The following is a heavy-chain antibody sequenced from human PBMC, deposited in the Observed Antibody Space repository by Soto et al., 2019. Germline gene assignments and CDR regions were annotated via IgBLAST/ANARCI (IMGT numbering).Heavy chain of an antibody. CDR3: ARCDVCYPGGDDAFDL. V-gene: IGHV1-69*01. CDR2: IIPMFGTT. J-gene: IGHJ3*01. CDR1: GGTFSSHA. Sequence: QVQLVQSGAEVKKPGSSVKVSCKTSGGTFSSHALTWLRQAPGQGLEWMGGIIPMFGTTYTSQKFQGRVGISADETTSTLELSSLRSEDTAVYFCARCDVCYPGGDDAFDLWGQGTTVIVSS. D-gene: IGHD2-21*02.